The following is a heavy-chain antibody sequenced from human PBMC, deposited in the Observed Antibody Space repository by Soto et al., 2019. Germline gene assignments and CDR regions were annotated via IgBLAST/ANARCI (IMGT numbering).Heavy chain of an antibody. CDR2: IIPILGIT. D-gene: IGHD4-4*01. CDR1: GDTFSSYS. J-gene: IGHJ4*02. CDR3: ATDKDSTYDY. Sequence: VHLVQSGAEVEKPGSSVKVSCKASGDTFSSYSFTWVRQAPGQGLEWMGRIIPILGITNYAQKFQGRVTITADKSTSTAYMELSSLRSEDTAVYYCATDKDSTYDYWGQGTLVTVSS. V-gene: IGHV1-69*08.